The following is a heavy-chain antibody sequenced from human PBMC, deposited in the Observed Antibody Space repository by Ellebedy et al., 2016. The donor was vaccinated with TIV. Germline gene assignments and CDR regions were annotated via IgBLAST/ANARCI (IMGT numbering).Heavy chain of an antibody. CDR3: ARGYCSSTSCPALDY. Sequence: SETLSLXCTVSGGSISSYYWSWIRQPPGKGLEWIGYIYYSGSTNYNPSLKSRVTISVDTSKNQFSLKLSSVTAADTAVYYCARGYCSSTSCPALDYWGQGTLVTVSS. D-gene: IGHD2-2*01. CDR2: IYYSGST. CDR1: GGSISSYY. V-gene: IGHV4-59*01. J-gene: IGHJ4*02.